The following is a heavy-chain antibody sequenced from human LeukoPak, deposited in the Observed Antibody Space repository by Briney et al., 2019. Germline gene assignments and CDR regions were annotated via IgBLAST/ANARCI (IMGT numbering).Heavy chain of an antibody. V-gene: IGHV3-43*01. D-gene: IGHD2-8*01. CDR2: IRWDGGHT. CDR3: GKDIEALYDTTADGFDI. CDR1: GFTLDNYS. Sequence: PPGRSLRLSCAATGFTLDNYSMHSVRHAPGKGLEWLSLIRWDGGHTLYAASVTGRCTISRDNTKNSRILQMNSLRTEDTAFYYYGKDIEALYDTTADGFDIWGEGTMVIVS. J-gene: IGHJ3*02.